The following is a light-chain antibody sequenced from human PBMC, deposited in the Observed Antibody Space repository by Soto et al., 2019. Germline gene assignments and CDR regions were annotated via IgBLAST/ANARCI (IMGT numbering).Light chain of an antibody. CDR1: TSDVGGY. CDR3: TSYTSTSTYV. CDR2: EVS. V-gene: IGLV2-14*01. J-gene: IGLJ1*01. Sequence: QSALTQPASVSGSPGQPITISCTGTTSDVGGYVSWYQQHPGKAPKLIIYEVSNRPSGVSNRFSGSKSGNTASLTISGLLAEDEADYYCTSYTSTSTYVFGTGTKLTVL.